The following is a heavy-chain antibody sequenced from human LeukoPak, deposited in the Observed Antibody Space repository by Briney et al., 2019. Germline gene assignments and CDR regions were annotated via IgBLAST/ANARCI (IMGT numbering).Heavy chain of an antibody. D-gene: IGHD5-18*01. Sequence: PSETLSLTCTVSGGSISSSSDYWGWIRQPPGKGLEWIGSIYYSGSTYYNPSLKSRVTISVDTSKNQFSLKLSSVTAADTAVYFCARGAIISGYNAGYYFDYWGQGTLVTVSS. V-gene: IGHV4-39*07. CDR3: ARGAIISGYNAGYYFDY. J-gene: IGHJ4*02. CDR1: GGSISSSSDY. CDR2: IYYSGST.